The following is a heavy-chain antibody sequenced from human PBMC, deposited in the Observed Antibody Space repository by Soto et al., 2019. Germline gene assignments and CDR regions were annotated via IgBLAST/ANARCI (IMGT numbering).Heavy chain of an antibody. Sequence: GGSLRLSCAASGFTFSSYAMHWVRQAPGKGLEWVAVISYDGSNKYYADSVKGRFTISRDNSKNTLYLQMNSLRAEDTAVYYCARAPTIFGYFDYWGQGTLVTVSS. D-gene: IGHD3-10*02. CDR2: ISYDGSNK. CDR1: GFTFSSYA. CDR3: ARAPTIFGYFDY. J-gene: IGHJ4*02. V-gene: IGHV3-30-3*01.